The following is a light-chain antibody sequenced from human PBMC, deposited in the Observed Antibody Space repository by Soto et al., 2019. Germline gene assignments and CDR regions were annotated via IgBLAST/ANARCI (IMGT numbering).Light chain of an antibody. CDR1: SSDVGGYNY. V-gene: IGLV2-11*01. Sequence: QSSPTQPRSVSGSPGKSVTISCTGTSSDVGGYNYVSWYLQHPGKAPKVMIYDVSKRPSGVPDRFSGSKSGNTASLTISGLQSEDEADYYCCSFAGNYIYVFGTGTKVTVL. J-gene: IGLJ1*01. CDR3: CSFAGNYIYV. CDR2: DVS.